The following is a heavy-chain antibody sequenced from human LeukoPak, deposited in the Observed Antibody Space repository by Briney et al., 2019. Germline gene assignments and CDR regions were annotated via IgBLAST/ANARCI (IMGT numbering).Heavy chain of an antibody. CDR1: GYTFTGYH. Sequence: ASVKVSCKASGYTFTGYHMHWVRQAPGQGLEWMGRINPNSDDTNYAQKFQGRVTMTRDTPISTAYMELSRLRSDDTAVYYCARDYCSSTSCLFDYWGQGTLVTVSS. CDR3: ARDYCSSTSCLFDY. J-gene: IGHJ4*02. D-gene: IGHD2-2*01. V-gene: IGHV1-2*06. CDR2: INPNSDDT.